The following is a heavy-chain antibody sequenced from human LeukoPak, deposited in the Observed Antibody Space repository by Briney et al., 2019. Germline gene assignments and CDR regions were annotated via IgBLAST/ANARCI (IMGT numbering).Heavy chain of an antibody. J-gene: IGHJ4*02. CDR2: IYHSGST. CDR1: GGSISSGGYS. Sequence: PSETLSLTCAVSGGSISSGGYSWSWIRQPPGKGLEWIGYIYHSGSTYYNPSLKSRVTISVDRSKNQFSLKLSSVTAADTAVYYCARSHDSSSWCFDYWGQGTLVTVSS. V-gene: IGHV4-30-2*01. CDR3: ARSHDSSSWCFDY. D-gene: IGHD6-13*01.